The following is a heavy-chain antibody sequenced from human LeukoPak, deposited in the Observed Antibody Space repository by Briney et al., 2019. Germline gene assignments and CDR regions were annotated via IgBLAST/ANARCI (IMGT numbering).Heavy chain of an antibody. CDR2: IYSGGST. J-gene: IGHJ5*02. D-gene: IGHD3-10*02. Sequence: GSLRLSCAASGFTVISNYMSWVRQAPGKGLEWVSVIYSGGSTYYADSVKGRFTISRDNSKNTLYLQMNSLRAEDTAVYYCARDVRGPGRFDPWGQGTLVTVSS. V-gene: IGHV3-53*01. CDR3: ARDVRGPGRFDP. CDR1: GFTVISNY.